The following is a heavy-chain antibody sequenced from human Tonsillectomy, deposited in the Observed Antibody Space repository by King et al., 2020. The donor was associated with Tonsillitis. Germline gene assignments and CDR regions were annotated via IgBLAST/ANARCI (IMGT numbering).Heavy chain of an antibody. Sequence: VQLVESGGVVVQPGGSLRLSCAASGFTFDDYTMHWVRQAPGKGLEWVSLISWDGGSTYYADSVKGRFTISRDNSKNSLYLQMNSLRTEDTALYYCARDLGSFVGAIVGVNGFDYWGQRALVTVSS. CDR2: ISWDGGST. J-gene: IGHJ4*02. CDR3: ARDLGSFVGAIVGVNGFDY. D-gene: IGHD3-3*01. V-gene: IGHV3-43*01. CDR1: GFTFDDYT.